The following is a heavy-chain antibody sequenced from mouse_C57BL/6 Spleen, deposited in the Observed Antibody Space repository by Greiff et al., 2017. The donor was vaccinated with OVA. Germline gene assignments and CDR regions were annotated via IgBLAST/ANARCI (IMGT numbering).Heavy chain of an antibody. D-gene: IGHD1-1*01. CDR1: GYSITSGYD. CDR2: ISYSGST. V-gene: IGHV3-1*01. Sequence: EVQLQQSGPGMVKPSQSLSLTCTVTGYSITSGYDWHWIRHFPGNKLEWMGYISYSGSTNYNPSLKSRISITHDTSKNHFFLKLNSVTTEDTATYYCARAGGIYYFDYWGQGTTLTVSS. CDR3: ARAGGIYYFDY. J-gene: IGHJ2*01.